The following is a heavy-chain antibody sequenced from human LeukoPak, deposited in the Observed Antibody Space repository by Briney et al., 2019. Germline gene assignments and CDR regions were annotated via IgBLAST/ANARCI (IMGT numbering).Heavy chain of an antibody. CDR2: ISSSGGST. D-gene: IGHD2-2*01. CDR1: GFTFSRYP. CDR3: VMLGCSSTSCYLVGDY. J-gene: IGHJ4*02. V-gene: IGHV3-64D*06. Sequence: GGSLRLSCSASGFTFSRYPMHWVRQAPGKGLAYVSAISSSGGSTYYADSVKGRFTISRDNSKNTLYLQMSSLRAEDTAVYYCVMLGCSSTSCYLVGDYWGQGTLVTVSS.